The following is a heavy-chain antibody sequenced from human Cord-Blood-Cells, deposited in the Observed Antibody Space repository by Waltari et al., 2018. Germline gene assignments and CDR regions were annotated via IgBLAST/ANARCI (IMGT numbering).Heavy chain of an antibody. CDR2: INHSGST. Sequence: QVQLQQWGAGLLKPSETLSLTCAVYGGSFSGYYWSWIRQPPGKGLEWIGEINHSGSTHCTPSLKSRVTISVDTTKNQFSLKLSSVTAADTAVYYCARIIVDIVATNDYGGQGTLVTVSS. D-gene: IGHD5-12*01. V-gene: IGHV4-34*01. CDR1: GGSFSGYY. CDR3: ARIIVDIVATNDY. J-gene: IGHJ4*02.